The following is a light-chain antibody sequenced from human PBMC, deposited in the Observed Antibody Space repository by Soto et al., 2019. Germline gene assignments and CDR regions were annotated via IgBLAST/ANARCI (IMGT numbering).Light chain of an antibody. CDR3: CSYAGTYKV. V-gene: IGLV2-8*01. J-gene: IGLJ1*01. CDR1: SSDVGKYDY. Sequence: QSVLTQPPSASGSPGQSVTISCTGASSDVGKYDYVSWFQHHPGKAPKLIIYDVTKRPSGVPDRFSGSKSGNTASLTISGLQADDEADYYCCSYAGTYKVFGTGTKVTVL. CDR2: DVT.